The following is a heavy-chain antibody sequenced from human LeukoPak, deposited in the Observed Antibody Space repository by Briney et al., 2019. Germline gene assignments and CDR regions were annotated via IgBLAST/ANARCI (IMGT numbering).Heavy chain of an antibody. CDR3: ASGLQWPGFDY. Sequence: GASVKVSCKASVYSFTSFEVNWVRQAPGQGLEWMGWISAYNGHTKFAQKFRGRVTMTTDTSTTTAYLELRSLRSDDTAVYYCASGLQWPGFDYWGQGTPVTVSS. V-gene: IGHV1-18*01. D-gene: IGHD4-11*01. CDR2: ISAYNGHT. CDR1: VYSFTSFE. J-gene: IGHJ4*02.